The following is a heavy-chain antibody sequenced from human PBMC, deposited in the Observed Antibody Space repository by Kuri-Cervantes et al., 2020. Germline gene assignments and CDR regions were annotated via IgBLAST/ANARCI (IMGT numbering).Heavy chain of an antibody. V-gene: IGHV4-4*07. Sequence: SETLSLTCTVSGGSISSYYWSWIRQPAGKGLEWIGRIYTSGSTNYNPSLKSRVTISVDTSKNQFSLKLSSVTAADTAVYYCARDISSGWYGWFDPWGQGTPVTDSS. CDR3: ARDISSGWYGWFDP. D-gene: IGHD6-19*01. CDR1: GGSISSYY. J-gene: IGHJ5*02. CDR2: IYTSGST.